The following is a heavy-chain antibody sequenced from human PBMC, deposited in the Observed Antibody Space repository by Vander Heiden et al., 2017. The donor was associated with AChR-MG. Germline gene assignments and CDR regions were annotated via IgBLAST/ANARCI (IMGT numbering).Heavy chain of an antibody. Sequence: QLVQSGPEVKEPVASVKVSCRASGYTFSNFAITWVRQAPGQGLEWLGWTSAYTGHTNYAQNFQGRVAMTTDTSTSTAYMELRSLRPDDTAIYFCARGGGVATSYWFDYWGQGILVTVSS. J-gene: IGHJ4*02. CDR2: TSAYTGHT. CDR3: ARGGGVATSYWFDY. CDR1: GYTFSNFA. D-gene: IGHD5-12*01. V-gene: IGHV1-18*01.